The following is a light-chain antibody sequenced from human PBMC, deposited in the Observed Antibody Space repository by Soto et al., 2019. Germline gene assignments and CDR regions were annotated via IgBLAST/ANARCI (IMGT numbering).Light chain of an antibody. V-gene: IGKV3-20*01. CDR2: VAS. Sequence: EIVLTQSPGTLSLSPGERVTLSCMASQIVSIRLAWYQHKSGQAPRLLISVASSRATGIPDRFSGSGSGTDFTLTISRLEPEDFALYYCQHYYGTSPITFGQGTRLEIK. CDR1: QIVSIR. CDR3: QHYYGTSPIT. J-gene: IGKJ5*01.